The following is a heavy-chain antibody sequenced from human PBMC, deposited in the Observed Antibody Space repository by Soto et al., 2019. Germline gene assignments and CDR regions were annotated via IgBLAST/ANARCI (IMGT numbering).Heavy chain of an antibody. CDR3: ARGQYSSCCYSGYYYGMDV. V-gene: IGHV1-69*02. CDR2: IIPILGIA. CDR1: GGTFSSYT. J-gene: IGHJ6*02. Sequence: QVQLVQSGAEVKKPGSSVKVSCKASGGTFSSYTISWVRQAPGQGLEWMGRIIPILGIANYAQKFQGRVTITADKSTSTAYMEMNSSRAEDTAVYYCARGQYSSCCYSGYYYGMDVWGQGTTVTVSS. D-gene: IGHD6-19*01.